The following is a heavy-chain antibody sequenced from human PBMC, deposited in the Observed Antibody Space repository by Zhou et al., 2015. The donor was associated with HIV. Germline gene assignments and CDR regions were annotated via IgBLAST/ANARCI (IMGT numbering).Heavy chain of an antibody. J-gene: IGHJ2*01. CDR3: ARLELGYNYDTSGPFDL. D-gene: IGHD3-22*01. Sequence: QVQLVQSGAEVKKPGSSVKVSCRASGGTLGNYGISWVRQAPGQGLEWMGGIIPIFGTASYAQRFQGRVTITADKSTSTAYMDLSSLRSEDTAVYYCARLELGYNYDTSGPFDLWGRGTLVTVSS. CDR1: GGTLGNYG. CDR2: IIPIFGTA. V-gene: IGHV1-69*06.